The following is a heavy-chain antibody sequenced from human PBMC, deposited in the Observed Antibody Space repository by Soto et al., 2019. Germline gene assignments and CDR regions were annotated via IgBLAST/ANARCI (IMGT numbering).Heavy chain of an antibody. Sequence: PSETLSLTCTVSGGSISSGGYYWSWIRQHPGKGLEWIGYIYYSGSTYYNPSLKSRVTISVDTSKNQFSLKLSSVTAADTAVYYCARDRSRGVDYWGQGTLGTVSS. CDR2: IYYSGST. CDR3: ARDRSRGVDY. D-gene: IGHD3-10*01. CDR1: GGSISSGGYY. J-gene: IGHJ4*02. V-gene: IGHV4-31*03.